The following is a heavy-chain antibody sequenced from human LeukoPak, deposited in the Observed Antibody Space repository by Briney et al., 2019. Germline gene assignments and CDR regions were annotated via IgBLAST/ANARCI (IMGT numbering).Heavy chain of an antibody. D-gene: IGHD1-26*01. V-gene: IGHV3-7*03. CDR1: GFSFSSYW. J-gene: IGHJ3*02. Sequence: GGSLRLSCAASGFSFSSYWMSWVRQAPGKWLEWVANIKQDGSEKYYVDSVKGRFTISRDNAKNSLYLQMNSLRAEDTALYYCARERYSGSYPREDAFDIWGQGTMVTVSS. CDR2: IKQDGSEK. CDR3: ARERYSGSYPREDAFDI.